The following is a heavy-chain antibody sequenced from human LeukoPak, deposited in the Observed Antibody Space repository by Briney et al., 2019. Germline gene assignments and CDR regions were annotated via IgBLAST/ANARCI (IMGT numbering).Heavy chain of an antibody. V-gene: IGHV4-4*07. Sequence: SETLSLTCTVSGGSISSYYWSWIRQPAGKGLEWIGRIYTSGSTNYNPSLKSRVTMSVDTSKNQFSLKLSSVTAADTAVYYCARQRRYDFWSGYQYNWFDPWGQGALVTVSS. CDR1: GGSISSYY. CDR3: ARQRRYDFWSGYQYNWFDP. J-gene: IGHJ5*02. CDR2: IYTSGST. D-gene: IGHD3-3*01.